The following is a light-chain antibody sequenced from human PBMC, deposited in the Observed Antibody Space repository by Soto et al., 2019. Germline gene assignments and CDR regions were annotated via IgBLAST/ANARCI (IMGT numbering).Light chain of an antibody. CDR1: SSDVGDYKF. V-gene: IGLV2-8*01. J-gene: IGLJ2*01. CDR2: EVS. CDR3: SSYAGNNNVV. Sequence: QSALTQPPSASGSPGQSVTISCTGTSSDVGDYKFVSWYQQHPGKAPKPLIYEVSRRPSGVPDRFSGSKSGNTASLTVSGLQAEDEADYYCSSYAGNNNVVFGGGTKLTVL.